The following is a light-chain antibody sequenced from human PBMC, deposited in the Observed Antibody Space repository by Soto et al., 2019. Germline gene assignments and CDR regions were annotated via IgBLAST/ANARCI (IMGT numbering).Light chain of an antibody. CDR1: QSVSSY. V-gene: IGKV3-11*01. CDR2: DAS. CDR3: QQRSNWLWT. J-gene: IGKJ1*01. Sequence: IVLTQSPATLSLYPGDRATLSCRASQSVSSYLAWYQQKPGQAPRLLIYDASNRATGIPARFSGSGSGTDFTLTISSLEPEDFAVYYCQQRSNWLWTFGQGTKVDIK.